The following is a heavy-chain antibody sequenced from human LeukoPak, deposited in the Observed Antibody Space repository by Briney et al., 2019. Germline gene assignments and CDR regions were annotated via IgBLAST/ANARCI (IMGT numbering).Heavy chain of an antibody. D-gene: IGHD3-10*01. V-gene: IGHV1-2*02. J-gene: IGHJ6*03. Sequence: ASVKVSCKASGYTFTGYYMHWVRQAPGQGPEWMGWINPNSGGTNYAQKFQGRVTMTRDTSISTAYMELSRLRSDDTAVYYCARAGVNGLLWFGLQLDRYYMDVWGKGTTVTISS. CDR2: INPNSGGT. CDR3: ARAGVNGLLWFGLQLDRYYMDV. CDR1: GYTFTGYY.